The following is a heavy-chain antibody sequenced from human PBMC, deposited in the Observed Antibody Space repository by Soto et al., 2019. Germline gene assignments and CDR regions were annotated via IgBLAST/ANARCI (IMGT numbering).Heavy chain of an antibody. CDR2: ISGSGGST. CDR1: GFTFSSYA. D-gene: IGHD3-3*01. Sequence: EVQLLESGGGLVQPGGSLRLSCAASGFTFSSYAMSWVRQAPGKGLEWVSAISGSGGSTYYADSVKGRFTISRDNSKNTLYLQMNSLRAEDTAVYYCAQAIWSGNEIPLRGMDVWGQGTTVTVSS. V-gene: IGHV3-23*01. CDR3: AQAIWSGNEIPLRGMDV. J-gene: IGHJ6*02.